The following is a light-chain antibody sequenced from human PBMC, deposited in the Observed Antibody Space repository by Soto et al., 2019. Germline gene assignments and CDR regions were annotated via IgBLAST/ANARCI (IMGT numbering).Light chain of an antibody. CDR2: DAS. Sequence: DIQMTQSPSSLSASVGDRVTITCQASQDINNYLYWYQQQPGKAPKLLIHDASTLEIGVPLRFSGSGSGTDFTFTIRSLQPEDIATYFCQQYDSLPRALTFGGGTKVEIK. CDR1: QDINNY. J-gene: IGKJ4*01. V-gene: IGKV1-33*01. CDR3: QQYDSLPRALT.